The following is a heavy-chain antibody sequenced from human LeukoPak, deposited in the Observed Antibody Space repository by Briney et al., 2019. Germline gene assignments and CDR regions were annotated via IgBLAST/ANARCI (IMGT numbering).Heavy chain of an antibody. CDR3: ARLSRVDY. CDR2: INHTGST. Sequence: PSETLSLTCAVYGGSFSDYRWSWVRQPPGRGLEWIGEINHTGSTNYIPSLKSRLTISEDTSKNQFSLKLSSVTAADTAVYYCARLSRVDYWGQGTLVTVSS. J-gene: IGHJ4*02. CDR1: GGSFSDYR. D-gene: IGHD2-2*01. V-gene: IGHV4-34*01.